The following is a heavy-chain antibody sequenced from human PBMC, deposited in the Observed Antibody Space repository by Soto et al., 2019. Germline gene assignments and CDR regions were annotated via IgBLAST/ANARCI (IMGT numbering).Heavy chain of an antibody. J-gene: IGHJ6*02. CDR1: GFTFSSYA. Sequence: QVQLVESGGGVVQPGRSLRLSCAASGFTFSSYAMHWVRQAPGKGLEWVAVISYDGSNKYYADSVKGRFTISRDNSKNTLYLQMNSLRAEDTAVYYCARAHRVWNDVSYYYGMDVWGQGTTVTVSS. CDR3: ARAHRVWNDVSYYYGMDV. V-gene: IGHV3-30-3*01. CDR2: ISYDGSNK. D-gene: IGHD1-1*01.